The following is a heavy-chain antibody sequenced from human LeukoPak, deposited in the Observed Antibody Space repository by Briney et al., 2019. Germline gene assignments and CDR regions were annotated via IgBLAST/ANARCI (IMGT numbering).Heavy chain of an antibody. V-gene: IGHV4-59*01. CDR1: GGSISSYY. Sequence: SETLSLTCTVSGGSISSYYWSWIRQPPGKGLEWIGYMYNRGGSTNYNPSLKSRVTISVDTSKNQFSLKLRSVTAADTAVYYCARGESTFDIWGQGTMLTVSS. CDR2: MYNRGGST. J-gene: IGHJ3*02. CDR3: ARGESTFDI. D-gene: IGHD1-26*01.